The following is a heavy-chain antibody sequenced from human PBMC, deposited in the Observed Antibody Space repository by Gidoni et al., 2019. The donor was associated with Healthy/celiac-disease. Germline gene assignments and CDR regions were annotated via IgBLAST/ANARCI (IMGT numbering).Heavy chain of an antibody. J-gene: IGHJ6*02. CDR2: IIPIFGTA. D-gene: IGHD4-17*01. CDR1: GGTFSSYA. V-gene: IGHV1-69*01. CDR3: ARSIGVTTGGYYYYYGMDV. Sequence: QVQLVQSGAEVEKPGSSVKVSCKASGGTFSSYAISWVRQAPGQGLEWRGGIIPIFGTANYAQKFQCRVTITADESTSTAYMELSSLRSEDTAVYYCARSIGVTTGGYYYYYGMDVWGQGTTVTVSS.